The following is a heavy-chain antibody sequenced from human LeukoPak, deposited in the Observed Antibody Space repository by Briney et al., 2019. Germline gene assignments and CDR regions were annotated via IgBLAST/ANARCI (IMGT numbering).Heavy chain of an antibody. CDR3: ARDLGQHDDYGGNRMDY. J-gene: IGHJ4*02. Sequence: PGGSLRLSCAASGFTFSSYAMHWVRQAPGKGLEWVAVISYDGSNKYYADSVKGRFTISRDNSKNTLYLQMNSLRAEDTAVYYCARDLGQHDDYGGNRMDYWGQGTLVTVSS. D-gene: IGHD4-23*01. CDR2: ISYDGSNK. CDR1: GFTFSSYA. V-gene: IGHV3-30-3*01.